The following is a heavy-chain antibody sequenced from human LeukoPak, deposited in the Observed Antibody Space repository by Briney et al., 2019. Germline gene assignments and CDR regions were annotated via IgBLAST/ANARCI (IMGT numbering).Heavy chain of an antibody. CDR1: GGTFSSYT. CDR2: IIPILGIA. Sequence: SVKVSCKASGGTFSSYTISWGRQAPGQGLEWMGRIIPILGIANYVQKLQGRVTITADKSTSTAYMELSSLRSEDTAVYYCLYSGSSDAFDIWGQGTMVTVSS. CDR3: LYSGSSDAFDI. V-gene: IGHV1-69*02. D-gene: IGHD1-26*01. J-gene: IGHJ3*02.